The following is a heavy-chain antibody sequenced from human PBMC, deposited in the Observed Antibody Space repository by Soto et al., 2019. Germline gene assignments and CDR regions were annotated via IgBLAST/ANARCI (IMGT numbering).Heavy chain of an antibody. V-gene: IGHV3-64D*08. Sequence: GGSVRLSCSASGFTFSSYAMHWVRQAPGKGLEYVSAISSNGGSTYYADSVKGGFTISRDNSKNTLYLQMSSLRAEDTAVYYCVKVSRGLLGAFDIRGKGTMVTVPS. J-gene: IGHJ3*02. D-gene: IGHD2-8*02. CDR2: ISSNGGST. CDR1: GFTFSSYA. CDR3: VKVSRGLLGAFDI.